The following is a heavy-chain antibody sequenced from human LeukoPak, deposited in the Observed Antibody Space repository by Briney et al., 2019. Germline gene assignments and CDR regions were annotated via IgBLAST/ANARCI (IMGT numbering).Heavy chain of an antibody. Sequence: PGGSLRLSCAASGFTFNNVWMMWVGQAPGKGREGVVRIQSKTDGGTVDYAARVKGLFTISRYESKNTLYLQVNSLTPEDTAVYYCSTYYPASCWSWGQGTLVTASS. CDR2: IQSKTDGGTV. CDR1: GFTFNNVW. D-gene: IGHD2-2*01. J-gene: IGHJ4*02. CDR3: STYYPASCWS. V-gene: IGHV3-15*01.